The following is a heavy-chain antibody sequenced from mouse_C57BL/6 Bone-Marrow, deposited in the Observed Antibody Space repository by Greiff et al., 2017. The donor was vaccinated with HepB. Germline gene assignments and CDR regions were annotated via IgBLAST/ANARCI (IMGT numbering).Heavy chain of an antibody. CDR3: ARSYGNYWYFDV. Sequence: DVKLVESGGGLVQPGGSLKLSCAASGFTFSDYGMAWVRQAPRKGPEWVAFISNLAYSIYYADTVTGRFTISRENAKNTLYLEMSSLRSEDTAMYYCARSYGNYWYFDVWGTGTTVTVSS. CDR2: ISNLAYSI. CDR1: GFTFSDYG. D-gene: IGHD2-1*01. V-gene: IGHV5-15*01. J-gene: IGHJ1*03.